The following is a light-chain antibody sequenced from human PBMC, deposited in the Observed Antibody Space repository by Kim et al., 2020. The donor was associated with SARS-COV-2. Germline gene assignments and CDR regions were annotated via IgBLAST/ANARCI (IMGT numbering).Light chain of an antibody. J-gene: IGLJ2*01. CDR1: RSGSGSCNR. CDR2: EVR. CDR3: SSYTSSSTLI. V-gene: IGLV2-18*02. Sequence: GHTATRSCAGARSGSGSCNRSSWHQQPPATAPNLIIYEVRDRPSGVPHGFSGSKSGNTASLTISWLQTEDEADYYCSSYTSSSTLIFGGGTKVTVL.